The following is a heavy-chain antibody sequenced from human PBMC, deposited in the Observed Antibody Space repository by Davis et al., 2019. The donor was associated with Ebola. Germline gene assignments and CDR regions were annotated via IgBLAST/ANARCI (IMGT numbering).Heavy chain of an antibody. CDR3: ARHGTDIMTSYFDY. D-gene: IGHD2-8*01. Sequence: GESLKISCAASGFTFTTHAMHWVRQAPGKGLEWVALISYDGTDEYYTDSVKGRFTTSRDNSKNTVYLQMSSLRAEDTAVYYCARHGTDIMTSYFDYWGQGTRVTVSS. CDR2: ISYDGTDE. CDR1: GFTFTTHA. J-gene: IGHJ4*02. V-gene: IGHV3-30*04.